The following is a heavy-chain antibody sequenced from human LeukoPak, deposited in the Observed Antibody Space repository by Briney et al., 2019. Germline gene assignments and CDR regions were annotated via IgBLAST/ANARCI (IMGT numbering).Heavy chain of an antibody. V-gene: IGHV1-69*04. CDR2: IIPILGIA. Sequence: SVKVSCKASGGTFSSYAISWVRQAPGQGLEWMGRIIPILGIANYAQKFQGRVTITADKSTSTAYMELSSLRSEDTAVYYCARGRDYYLNDYWGQGTLVTVSS. J-gene: IGHJ4*02. CDR1: GGTFSSYA. CDR3: ARGRDYYLNDY. D-gene: IGHD3-10*01.